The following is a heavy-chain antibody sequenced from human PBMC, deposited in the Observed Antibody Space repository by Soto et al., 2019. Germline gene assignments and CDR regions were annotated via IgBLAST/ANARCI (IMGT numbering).Heavy chain of an antibody. D-gene: IGHD3-10*01. CDR3: ARDLLNMVRGARTTRRDFDY. CDR2: IIPIFGIA. Sequence: GASVKVSCKASGGTFSSYAISWVRQAPGQGLEWMGGIIPIFGIANYAQKFQGRVTITADKSTSTAYMELSSLRSEDTAVYYCARDLLNMVRGARTTRRDFDYWGQGTLVTVSS. V-gene: IGHV1-69*10. CDR1: GGTFSSYA. J-gene: IGHJ4*02.